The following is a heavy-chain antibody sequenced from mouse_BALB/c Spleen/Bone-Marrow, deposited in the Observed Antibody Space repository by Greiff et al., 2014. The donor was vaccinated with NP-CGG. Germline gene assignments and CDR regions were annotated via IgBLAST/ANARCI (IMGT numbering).Heavy chain of an antibody. V-gene: IGHV14-3*02. J-gene: IGHJ2*01. CDR1: GFNIKDTY. CDR3: ARYYYGSSYFDY. D-gene: IGHD1-1*01. CDR2: IDPANGNT. Sequence: EVQLQQSGAELVKPGASVKLSCTASGFNIKDTYMHWVKQRPEQGLEWIGRIDPANGNTKYDPKFQGKATITAGTSSNIAYLQLSSLTSEDTAVYYCARYYYGSSYFDYWGQGTTLTVSS.